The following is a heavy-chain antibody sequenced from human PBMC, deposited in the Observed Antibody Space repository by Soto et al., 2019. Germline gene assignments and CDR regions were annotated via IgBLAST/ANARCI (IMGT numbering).Heavy chain of an antibody. V-gene: IGHV1-69*11. J-gene: IGHJ4*02. Sequence: SVKGSCKASGYTFTIYCISWVRQAPGQGLEWMGRISAMIGKTNYAQKFKGRVTITADEGTSTAYMELSSLRSEDTAVYYCARVGPAHYYDSSGYYSPLDDWGQGTLVTVSS. CDR3: ARVGPAHYYDSSGYYSPLDD. D-gene: IGHD3-22*01. CDR2: ISAMIGKT. CDR1: GYTFTIYC.